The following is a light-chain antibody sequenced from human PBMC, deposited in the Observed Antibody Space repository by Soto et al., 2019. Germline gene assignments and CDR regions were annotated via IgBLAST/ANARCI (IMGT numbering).Light chain of an antibody. CDR1: QSVSSSY. CDR3: QQYDSSTLYT. CDR2: GPS. V-gene: IGKV3-20*01. J-gene: IGKJ2*01. Sequence: EIVLTQSPGTLSLSPGERATLSCRASQSVSSSYLAWYQQKPGQAPRLLIYGPSSRATGIPDRFSGSGSRSDFTLTISRLEPEDYAVSYCQQYDSSTLYTFGQGTKLEIK.